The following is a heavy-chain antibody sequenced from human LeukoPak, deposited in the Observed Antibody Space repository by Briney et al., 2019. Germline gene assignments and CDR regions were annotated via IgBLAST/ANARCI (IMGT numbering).Heavy chain of an antibody. V-gene: IGHV3-66*01. Sequence: GGSLRLSCAASGFTVSSNYMSWVRQAPGKGLEWVSVIYSGGSTYYADSVKGRFTISRDNSKNTLYLQMNSLRAEDTAVYYCARSPGEFGWKNWFDPWGQGTLVTVSS. D-gene: IGHD3-16*01. J-gene: IGHJ5*02. CDR3: ARSPGEFGWKNWFDP. CDR1: GFTVSSNY. CDR2: IYSGGST.